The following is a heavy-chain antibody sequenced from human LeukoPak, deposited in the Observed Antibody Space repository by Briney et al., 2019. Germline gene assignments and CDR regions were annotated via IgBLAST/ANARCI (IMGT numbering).Heavy chain of an antibody. Sequence: PGGSLRLSCEVSGFSLNNVNLNWVRQAPGKGLEWVSAITSSNGRIYDAESVKGRFSISRDNAKNSLYLQMNSLRVDDTAVYYCATDKGIISGRPGAFDIWGQGTMVTVSP. CDR1: GFSLNNVN. V-gene: IGHV3-21*01. CDR3: ATDKGIISGRPGAFDI. J-gene: IGHJ3*02. CDR2: ITSSNGRI. D-gene: IGHD3-10*01.